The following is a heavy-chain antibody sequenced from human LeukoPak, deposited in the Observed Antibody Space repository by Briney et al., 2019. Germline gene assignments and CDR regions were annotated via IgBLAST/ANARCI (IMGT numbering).Heavy chain of an antibody. CDR3: ARDRRKSGYDSSYWYFDL. Sequence: ASVKVSCKASGGTFSSYAISWVRQAPGQGLEWMGGIIPIFGTANYAQKFQGRVTITTDESTSTAYMELSSLRSEDTAVYYCARDRRKSGYDSSYWYFDLWGRGTLVTVSS. V-gene: IGHV1-69*05. CDR2: IIPIFGTA. D-gene: IGHD5-12*01. CDR1: GGTFSSYA. J-gene: IGHJ2*01.